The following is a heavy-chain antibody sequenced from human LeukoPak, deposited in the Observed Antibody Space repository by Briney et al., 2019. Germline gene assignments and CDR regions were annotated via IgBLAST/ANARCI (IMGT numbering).Heavy chain of an antibody. CDR2: ISAYNGNT. V-gene: IGHV1-18*01. J-gene: IGHJ4*02. D-gene: IGHD3-16*02. Sequence: ASVKVSCTASGYTFTSYGISWVRQPPGPGLEWMGWISAYNGNTNYAQKLQGRVTMTTDTSTSTAYMELRSLRSDDTAVYYCARDGRGVWGSYRRALFDYWGQGTLVTVSS. CDR1: GYTFTSYG. CDR3: ARDGRGVWGSYRRALFDY.